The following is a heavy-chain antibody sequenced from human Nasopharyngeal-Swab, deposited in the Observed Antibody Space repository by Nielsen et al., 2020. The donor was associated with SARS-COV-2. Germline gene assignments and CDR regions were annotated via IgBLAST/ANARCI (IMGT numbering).Heavy chain of an antibody. J-gene: IGHJ6*03. V-gene: IGHV3-13*01. CDR3: ARGDTTDSYYYYYLDV. Sequence: GESLKISCAASGFTFSSYDMHWVRQATGRGLEWVSAIGAAGDTYYPGSVRGRFTISRESAKNSLYLQMNSLRAEDTAVYYCARGDTTDSYYYYYLDVWGKGTTVTVSS. CDR2: IGAAGDT. D-gene: IGHD5-18*01. CDR1: GFTFSSYD.